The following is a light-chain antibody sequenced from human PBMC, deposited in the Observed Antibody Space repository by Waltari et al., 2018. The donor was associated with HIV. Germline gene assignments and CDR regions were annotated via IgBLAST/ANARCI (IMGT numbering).Light chain of an antibody. CDR3: SSDTGSDNLV. CDR2: EVS. Sequence: QSALTQPPSASGSPGQSVTISCTGTSSDVGGYNYVSWYQQHPGKAPKLMIYEVSKRPSGVPVRVSGAGSGNTASLTVSGLQAEDEADYYCSSDTGSDNLVFGGGTKLTVL. V-gene: IGLV2-8*01. CDR1: SSDVGGYNY. J-gene: IGLJ2*01.